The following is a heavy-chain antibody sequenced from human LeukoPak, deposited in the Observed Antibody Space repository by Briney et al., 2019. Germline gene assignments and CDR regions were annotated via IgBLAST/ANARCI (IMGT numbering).Heavy chain of an antibody. CDR2: INHSGST. CDR3: ARHKYSSGFESIDY. D-gene: IGHD6-19*01. J-gene: IGHJ4*02. Sequence: SETLSLTCAVYGGSFSGYYWSWIRQPPGKGLEWIGEINHSGSTNYNPSLKSRVTISVDTSKNQFSLKLSSVTAADTAVYYCARHKYSSGFESIDYWGQGTLVTVSS. CDR1: GGSFSGYY. V-gene: IGHV4-34*01.